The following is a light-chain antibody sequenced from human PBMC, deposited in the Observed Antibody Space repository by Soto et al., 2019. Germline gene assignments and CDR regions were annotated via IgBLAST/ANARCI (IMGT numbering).Light chain of an antibody. V-gene: IGKV3-15*01. CDR1: QSISSL. CDR2: GAS. CDR3: QQYYDWPIP. J-gene: IGKJ5*01. Sequence: VRTQNPATLSVSPGERPTLSFRASQSISSLLAWYQQIPGQAPRLLIYGASTRATGIPARFSGSGSGTDFTLTISSLQSEDFAVYYCQQYYDWPIPFAQGT.